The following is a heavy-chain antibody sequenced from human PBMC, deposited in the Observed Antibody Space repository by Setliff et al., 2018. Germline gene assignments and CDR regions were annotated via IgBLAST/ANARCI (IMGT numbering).Heavy chain of an antibody. CDR3: ARVDFTMLQGVLGH. J-gene: IGHJ1*01. V-gene: IGHV4-39*07. CDR2: VYYSGYT. Sequence: SLTCTVSNGSVSTTGHYWGWVRQPPGKGLEWIGSVYYSGYTYYSPSLESRVAISVDTSKNQFSLKVNSVTAADTAVYYCARVDFTMLQGVLGHWGQGTLVTVSS. D-gene: IGHD3-10*01. CDR1: NGSVSTTGHY.